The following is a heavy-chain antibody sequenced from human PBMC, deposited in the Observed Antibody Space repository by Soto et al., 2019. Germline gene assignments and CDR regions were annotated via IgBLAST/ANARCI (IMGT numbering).Heavy chain of an antibody. CDR3: AREYYYDSSGYYHTPLDY. J-gene: IGHJ4*02. Sequence: QVQLVQSGAEVKKPGASVKVSCKASGYTFTSYAMHWVRQAPGQRLEWMGWINAGNGNTKYSQKFQGRVTITRDTSASTADMELSSLRSEDTAVYYCAREYYYDSSGYYHTPLDYWGQGTLVTVSS. CDR2: INAGNGNT. D-gene: IGHD3-22*01. CDR1: GYTFTSYA. V-gene: IGHV1-3*01.